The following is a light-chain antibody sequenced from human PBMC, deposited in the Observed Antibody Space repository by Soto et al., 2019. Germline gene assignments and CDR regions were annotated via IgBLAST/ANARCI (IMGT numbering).Light chain of an antibody. V-gene: IGLV1-51*01. CDR3: GTWDRSLSAGV. J-gene: IGLJ1*01. Sequence: QSVLEQPPSVSATPGQTVTISCSVSNSSIGDHCVSWYQLLPGTAPKLLIYDNNKRPSEIPDRFSGSKSGTSATLGITGLQTGDEADYYCGTWDRSLSAGVFGTGTKVTVL. CDR1: NSSIGDHC. CDR2: DNN.